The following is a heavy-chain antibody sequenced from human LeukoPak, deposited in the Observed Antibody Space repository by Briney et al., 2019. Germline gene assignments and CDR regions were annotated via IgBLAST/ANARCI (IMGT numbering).Heavy chain of an antibody. CDR2: ISYDGSNK. D-gene: IGHD3-22*01. J-gene: IGHJ5*02. CDR1: GFTFSSYA. CDR3: ARGDYDSSGYDWFDP. Sequence: PGGSLRLSCAASGFTFSSYAMHWVRQAPGKGLEWVAVISYDGSNKYYADSVKGRFTISRDNSKNTLYLQMNSLRAEDTAVYYCARGDYDSSGYDWFDPWGQGTLVTVSS. V-gene: IGHV3-30-3*01.